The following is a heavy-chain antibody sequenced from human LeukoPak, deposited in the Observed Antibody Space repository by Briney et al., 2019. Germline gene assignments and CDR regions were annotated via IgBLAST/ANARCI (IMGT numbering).Heavy chain of an antibody. CDR2: ISTRGSYI. CDR3: ARAEVLLWFGESPGAEYFQH. J-gene: IGHJ1*01. Sequence: PGGSLRLSCAASGFTFSSYNMNWVRQAPGKGLEWVSSISTRGSYIYYADSVKGRFTISRDNAKNSLYLQMNSLRAEDTAEYYCARAEVLLWFGESPGAEYFQHWGQGTLVTVPS. V-gene: IGHV3-21*01. D-gene: IGHD3-10*01. CDR1: GFTFSSYN.